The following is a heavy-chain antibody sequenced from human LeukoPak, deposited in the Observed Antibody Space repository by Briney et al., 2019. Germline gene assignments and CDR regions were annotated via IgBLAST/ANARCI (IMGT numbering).Heavy chain of an antibody. CDR2: ISGNSYYI. CDR3: AREKQWLVERWFDP. V-gene: IGHV3-21*04. J-gene: IGHJ5*02. Sequence: GGSLRLSCAASGFRFSNSSMAWVRQAPGKGLEWVSSISGNSYYIYYAESVQGRFTIFRDDAKNTLYLQMNSLRAEDTAVYYCAREKQWLVERWFDPWGQGTLVTVSS. CDR1: GFRFSNSS. D-gene: IGHD6-19*01.